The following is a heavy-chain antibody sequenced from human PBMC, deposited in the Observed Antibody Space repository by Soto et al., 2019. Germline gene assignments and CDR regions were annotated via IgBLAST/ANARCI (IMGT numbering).Heavy chain of an antibody. J-gene: IGHJ3*02. V-gene: IGHV3-74*01. CDR3: ARDHPARPDGDAFDI. CDR2: INSDGSST. CDR1: GFTFSSYW. D-gene: IGHD6-6*01. Sequence: GGSLRLSCAASGFTFSSYWMHWVRQAPGKGLVWVSRINSDGSSTSYADSVKGRFTISRDNAKNTLYLQMNSLRAEDTAVYYCARDHPARPDGDAFDIWGQGTMVTVSS.